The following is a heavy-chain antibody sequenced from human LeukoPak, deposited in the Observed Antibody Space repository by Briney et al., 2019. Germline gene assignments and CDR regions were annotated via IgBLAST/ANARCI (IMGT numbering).Heavy chain of an antibody. J-gene: IGHJ4*02. CDR2: IWYDGNNK. Sequence: PGRSLRLSCAASGFTFSSYGIHWVRQAPGKGLEWVAVIWYDGNNKYYGDSVKGRFTISRDNSKNTLYLQMNSLRAEDTALYYCARDRSEYSGFFGYWGQGTLVTVSS. CDR1: GFTFSSYG. CDR3: ARDRSEYSGFFGY. V-gene: IGHV3-33*01. D-gene: IGHD5-12*01.